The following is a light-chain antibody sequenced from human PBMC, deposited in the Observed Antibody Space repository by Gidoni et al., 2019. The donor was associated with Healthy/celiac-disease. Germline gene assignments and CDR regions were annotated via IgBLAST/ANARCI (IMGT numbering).Light chain of an antibody. V-gene: IGKV4-1*01. CDR3: QQYYSTWT. CDR2: WAS. Sequence: DIVMTQSPDSLAVSLGERATINCKSSQSVLYSSNNKNYLAWYQQKPGQPPKLLIYWASTRESGVPDRFSGSGSGTDFTLTISSLQAEDVAVYYCQQYYSTWTFGQGTKVKSN. CDR1: QSVLYSSNNKNY. J-gene: IGKJ1*01.